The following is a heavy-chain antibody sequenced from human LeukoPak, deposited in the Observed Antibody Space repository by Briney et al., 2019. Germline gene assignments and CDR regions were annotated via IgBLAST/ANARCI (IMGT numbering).Heavy chain of an antibody. D-gene: IGHD3-16*01. CDR3: AKDRANWAIDD. J-gene: IGHJ4*02. CDR1: GFTFTDHP. V-gene: IGHV3-69-1*01. CDR2: IGGDGIA. Sequence: GGSLRLSCVASGFTFTDHPMNWVRQAPGKGLEWISYIGGDGIAFYADSVKGRFTASKDDARKSMYLQMNSLRVEDTAVYYCAKDRANWAIDDWGQGTQITVSS.